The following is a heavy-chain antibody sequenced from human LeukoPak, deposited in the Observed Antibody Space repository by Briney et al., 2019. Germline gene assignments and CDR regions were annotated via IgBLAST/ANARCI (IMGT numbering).Heavy chain of an antibody. J-gene: IGHJ3*01. V-gene: IGHV1-18*01. D-gene: IGHD3-10*01. CDR2: ISHYKGNT. CDR1: GYTFTTYG. Sequence: AVKVSCKASGYTFTTYGITWVQQAAGQGGEGMGWISHYKGNTYYAQNLQGRVTMNTDISTSTAYMEIRSLRSDDTATYYCARDLYYYGSGSYYDVFDVWGQGTMVTVSS. CDR3: ARDLYYYGSGSYYDVFDV.